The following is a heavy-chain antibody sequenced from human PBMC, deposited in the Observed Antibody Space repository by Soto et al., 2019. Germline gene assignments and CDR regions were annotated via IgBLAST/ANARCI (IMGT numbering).Heavy chain of an antibody. CDR3: ARDDRAAAAGTTYYFDY. CDR1: GYIFTNYG. Sequence: QVQLVQSEAEVKKPGASVKVSCKASGYIFTNYGLSWVRQAPGQGLEWMAWISPYDGNTHYAQNLQGRVTATTDTSTSTAYMELRSLRSDDTAVYFCARDDRAAAAGTTYYFDYWGQGTLVTVSS. J-gene: IGHJ4*02. D-gene: IGHD6-13*01. V-gene: IGHV1-18*01. CDR2: ISPYDGNT.